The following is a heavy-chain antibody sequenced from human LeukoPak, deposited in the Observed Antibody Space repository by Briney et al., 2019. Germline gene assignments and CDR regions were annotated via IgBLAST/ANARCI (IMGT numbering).Heavy chain of an antibody. Sequence: SGGSLRLSCAASGFTFSSYGMHWVRQAPGKGLEWVSGISWNSGSIGYADSVKGRFTISRDNAKNSLYLQMNSLRAEDTALYYCAKDLGLLPQYFQRWGQGALVTVS. J-gene: IGHJ1*01. CDR1: GFTFSSYG. D-gene: IGHD2-15*01. V-gene: IGHV3-9*01. CDR2: ISWNSGSI. CDR3: AKDLGLLPQYFQR.